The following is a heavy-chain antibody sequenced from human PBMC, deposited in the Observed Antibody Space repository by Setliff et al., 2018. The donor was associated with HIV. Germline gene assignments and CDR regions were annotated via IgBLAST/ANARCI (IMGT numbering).Heavy chain of an antibody. CDR1: GFNFRSYG. J-gene: IGHJ6*02. CDR3: VRDTFDGRSYYGWDV. V-gene: IGHV3-48*04. CDR2: IGSSNHGI. D-gene: IGHD3-9*01. Sequence: PGGSLRLSCAASGFNFRSYGMTWVRQAPGEGLDWVAHIGSSNHGIHYTASVQGRFTVSRDNARNTLYLQMNSLRTEDTAVYYCVRDTFDGRSYYGWDVWGQGTTVTVS.